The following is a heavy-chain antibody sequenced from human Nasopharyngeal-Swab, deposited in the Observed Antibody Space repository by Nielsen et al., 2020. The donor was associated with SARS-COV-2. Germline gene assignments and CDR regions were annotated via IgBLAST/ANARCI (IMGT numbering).Heavy chain of an antibody. J-gene: IGHJ6*02. D-gene: IGHD5-12*01. CDR2: IIPMLGIA. V-gene: IGHV1-69*04. CDR1: GDTFNNYV. CDR3: ASCIVATAYGPSHYYYYAMDV. Sequence: SVKVSCKASGDTFNNYVFSWARQAPGQGLEWMGRIIPMLGIANYAQKFQGRVTITADKSTSTAYMELSSLGSEDAAVYYCASCIVATAYGPSHYYYYAMDVWGQGTTVTVSS.